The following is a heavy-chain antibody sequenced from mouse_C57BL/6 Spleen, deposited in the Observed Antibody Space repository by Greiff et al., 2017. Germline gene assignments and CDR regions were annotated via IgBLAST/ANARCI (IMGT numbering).Heavy chain of an antibody. J-gene: IGHJ2*01. CDR1: GYTFTSYW. V-gene: IGHV1-61*01. Sequence: QVQLQQPGAELVRPGSSVKLSCKASGYTFTSYWMDWVKQRPGQGLEWIGNIYPSDSETHYNQKFKDKATLTVDKSSSTAYMQLSSLTSEDSAVYYCARDYYGSRADYWGQGTTLTVSS. CDR2: IYPSDSET. CDR3: ARDYYGSRADY. D-gene: IGHD1-1*01.